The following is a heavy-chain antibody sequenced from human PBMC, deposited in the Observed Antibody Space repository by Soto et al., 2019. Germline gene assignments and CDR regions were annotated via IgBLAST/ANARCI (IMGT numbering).Heavy chain of an antibody. CDR2: IWYDGSKE. Sequence: SGGSLRLSCAASEFTFSNYAMHWVRQAPGKGLEWVALIWYDGSKEYYADSVKGRFTISRDDSKNTVYLQMDSLRAEDTAVYYCTREGTFGSGSNEAWFDPWGQGTLVTVSS. D-gene: IGHD6-25*01. CDR3: TREGTFGSGSNEAWFDP. V-gene: IGHV3-33*08. CDR1: EFTFSNYA. J-gene: IGHJ5*02.